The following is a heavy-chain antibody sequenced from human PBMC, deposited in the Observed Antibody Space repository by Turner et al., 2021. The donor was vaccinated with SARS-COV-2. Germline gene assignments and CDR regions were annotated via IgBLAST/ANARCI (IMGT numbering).Heavy chain of an antibody. Sequence: GAEVKKPGASVKVSCKASGYTFTGYSMHWVRQAPGPGLEWMAWINPNSGGTSYAQKFQGRVTMTRDTSISTAYMELSRLISDDTAVYYCARDAGYCTSTSCYTSDYFDYWGQGTLVTVSS. CDR3: ARDAGYCTSTSCYTSDYFDY. V-gene: IGHV1-2*02. CDR2: INPNSGGT. J-gene: IGHJ4*02. CDR1: GYTFTGYS. D-gene: IGHD2-2*02.